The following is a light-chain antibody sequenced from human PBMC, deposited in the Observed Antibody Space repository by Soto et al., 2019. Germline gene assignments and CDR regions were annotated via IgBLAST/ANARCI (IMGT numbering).Light chain of an antibody. CDR1: SSDVGGYKY. Sequence: QSVLTQPASVSGSPGQSITISCTGTSSDVGGYKYVSWYQQHPGKAPKLMIYDVSNRPSGVSNRFSGSKSGNTASLTISGLQAEDEADYYCSSYTSSSTDVVFGGGTKVTVL. V-gene: IGLV2-14*01. CDR3: SSYTSSSTDVV. CDR2: DVS. J-gene: IGLJ2*01.